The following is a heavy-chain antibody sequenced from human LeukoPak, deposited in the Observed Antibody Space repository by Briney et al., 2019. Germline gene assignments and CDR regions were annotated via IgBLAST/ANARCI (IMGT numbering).Heavy chain of an antibody. CDR1: GGSISSGSYY. CDR3: AIRYYYDSSGYYWADAFDI. D-gene: IGHD3-22*01. CDR2: INHSGST. J-gene: IGHJ3*02. Sequence: SQTLSLTCTVSGGSISSGSYYWSWIHQPPGKGLEWIGEINHSGSTNYNPSLKSRVTISVDTSKNQFSLKLSSVTAADTAVYYCAIRYYYDSSGYYWADAFDIWGQGTMVTVSS. V-gene: IGHV4-39*07.